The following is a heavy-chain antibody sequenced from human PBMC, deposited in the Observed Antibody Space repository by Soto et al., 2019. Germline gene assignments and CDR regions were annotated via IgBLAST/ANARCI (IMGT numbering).Heavy chain of an antibody. CDR3: AKDQGFGNLGAEYFHH. CDR2: ISGSGLST. D-gene: IGHD3-10*01. Sequence: GGSLRLSCAASGFTFSTYAMNWVRQAPGKGLEWVSIISGSGLSTYYADSVKGRFTISRDNSENTLYLQMNGLRAEDTAVYYCAKDQGFGNLGAEYFHHCGQGSLVTVSS. CDR1: GFTFSTYA. J-gene: IGHJ1*01. V-gene: IGHV3-23*01.